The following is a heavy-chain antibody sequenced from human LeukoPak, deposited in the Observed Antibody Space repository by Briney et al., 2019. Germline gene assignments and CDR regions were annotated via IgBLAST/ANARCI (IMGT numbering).Heavy chain of an antibody. CDR1: GLTFGDYT. CDR3: TRVEETATTAAIIRKYSYYYYYMDV. Sequence: GGSLRLSCAASGLTFGDYTMNWVRQAPGKGLEWVALISRNGVATKYADSVRGRFTISRDNAKNSLYLQMSSLRAEDTAVYYCTRVEETATTAAIIRKYSYYYYYMDVWGKGNTVTVSS. J-gene: IGHJ6*03. D-gene: IGHD4-11*01. V-gene: IGHV3-20*04. CDR2: ISRNGVAT.